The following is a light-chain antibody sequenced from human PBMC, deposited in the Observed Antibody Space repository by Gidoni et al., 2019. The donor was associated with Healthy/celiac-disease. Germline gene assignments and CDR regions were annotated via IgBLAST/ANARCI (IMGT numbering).Light chain of an antibody. CDR3: QQSYSTPLT. V-gene: IGKV1-39*01. CDR1: QSISSY. J-gene: IGKJ4*01. CDR2: AAS. Sequence: DIQMTQSPSSLSASVGARVTITCRASQSISSYLNWYQQKPGKAPKLLIYAASSLQSGVPPRFSGSGSGTDFTLTISSLQPEDFATYYCQQSYSTPLTFGGGTKVEIK.